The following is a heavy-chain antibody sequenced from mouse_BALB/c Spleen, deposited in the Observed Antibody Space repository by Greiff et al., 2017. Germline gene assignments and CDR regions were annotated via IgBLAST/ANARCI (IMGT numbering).Heavy chain of an antibody. J-gene: IGHJ4*01. Sequence: VQLQESGPGLVQPSQSLSITCTVSGFSLTSYGVHWVRQSPGKGLEWLGVIWSGGSTDYNAAFISRLSISKDNSKSQVFFKMNSLQANDTAIYYCARNPLYDYDDGAMDYWGQGTSVTVSS. D-gene: IGHD2-4*01. CDR1: GFSLTSYG. CDR3: ARNPLYDYDDGAMDY. V-gene: IGHV2-2*02. CDR2: IWSGGST.